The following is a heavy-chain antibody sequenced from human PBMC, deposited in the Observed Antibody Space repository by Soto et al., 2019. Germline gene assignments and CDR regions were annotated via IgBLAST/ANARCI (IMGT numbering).Heavy chain of an antibody. J-gene: IGHJ4*02. Sequence: SVKVSCKASGGTLSRYALSWLRQAPGQGPEWMGGIVPMFGTANYAQKFQGRVTITADESTNTAYMQLSSLRSEDTAVYYCARGAYYDSRGYYFFFWGQGTLVTVSS. V-gene: IGHV1-69*13. CDR2: IVPMFGTA. CDR3: ARGAYYDSRGYYFFF. CDR1: GGTLSRYA. D-gene: IGHD3-22*01.